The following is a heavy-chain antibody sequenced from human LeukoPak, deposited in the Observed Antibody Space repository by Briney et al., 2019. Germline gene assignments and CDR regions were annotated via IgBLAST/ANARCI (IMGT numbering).Heavy chain of an antibody. Sequence: SETLSLTCTVSGGSFTTYYWSWIRQPAGRGLEWIGHIDSSGTTNYNPSLKSRVTMSTDPSKNQFSLKLSSVTAADTAIYYCARVDVDTAMVRRNWFDPWGQGTLVTVSS. CDR2: IDSSGTT. J-gene: IGHJ5*02. V-gene: IGHV4-4*07. CDR3: ARVDVDTAMVRRNWFDP. D-gene: IGHD5-18*01. CDR1: GGSFTTYY.